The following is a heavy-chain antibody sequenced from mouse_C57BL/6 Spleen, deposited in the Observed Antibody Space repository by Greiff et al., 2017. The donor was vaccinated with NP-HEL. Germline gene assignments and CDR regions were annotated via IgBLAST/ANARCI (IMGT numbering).Heavy chain of an antibody. CDR2: IDPANGNT. J-gene: IGHJ4*01. D-gene: IGHD2-12*01. CDR3: ARYSYAMDY. Sequence: EVKLQESVAELVRPGASVKLSCTASGFTIKNTYMHWVKQRPEQGLEWIGRIDPANGNTKYAPKFQGKATITADTSSNTAYLQLSSLTSEDTAIDYCARYSYAMDYWGQGTSVTVSS. CDR1: GFTIKNTY. V-gene: IGHV14-3*01.